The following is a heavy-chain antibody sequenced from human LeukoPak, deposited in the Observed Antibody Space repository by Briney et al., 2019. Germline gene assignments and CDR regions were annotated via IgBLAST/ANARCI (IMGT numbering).Heavy chain of an antibody. D-gene: IGHD6-13*01. J-gene: IGHJ5*02. CDR3: AREGLYSSSWYVTNWFDP. V-gene: IGHV1-8*03. Sequence: ASVKVSCEASGYTFTSYDINWVRQATGQGLEWMGWMNPNSGNTGYAQKFQGRVTITRNTSISTAYMELSSLRSEDTAVYYCAREGLYSSSWYVTNWFDPWGQGTLVTVSS. CDR2: MNPNSGNT. CDR1: GYTFTSYD.